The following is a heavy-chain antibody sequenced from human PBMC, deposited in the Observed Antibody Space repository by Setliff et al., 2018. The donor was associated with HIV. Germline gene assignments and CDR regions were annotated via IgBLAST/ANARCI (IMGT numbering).Heavy chain of an antibody. D-gene: IGHD5-18*01. Sequence: GASVKVSCKASGYTFTSYGISWVRQAPGQGLEWMGWISAYNGNTNYAQKFHGRLTITADDSTRTVYMELNSLGSGDTAVYYCARGGVRGYSYGEAFDIWGQGTLVTVSS. CDR3: ARGGVRGYSYGEAFDI. CDR1: GYTFTSYG. CDR2: ISAYNGNT. V-gene: IGHV1-18*01. J-gene: IGHJ3*02.